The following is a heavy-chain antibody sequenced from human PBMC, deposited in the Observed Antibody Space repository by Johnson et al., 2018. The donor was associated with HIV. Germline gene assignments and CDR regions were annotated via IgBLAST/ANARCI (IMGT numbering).Heavy chain of an antibody. V-gene: IGHV3-23*04. Sequence: VQLVESGGGVVQPGRSLRLSCAASGFTFSSYAMHWVRQAPGKGLEWVSSISGSDGATYYAVSVKGRFTISTDNSNNTLYLQMNSLRAEDTAVYYWAKSGPRAFDIWGQGTMVTVSS. D-gene: IGHD2-8*02. CDR1: GFTFSSYA. CDR3: AKSGPRAFDI. CDR2: ISGSDGAT. J-gene: IGHJ3*02.